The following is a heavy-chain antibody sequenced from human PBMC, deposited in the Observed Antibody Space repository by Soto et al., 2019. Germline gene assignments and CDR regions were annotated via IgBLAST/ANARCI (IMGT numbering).Heavy chain of an antibody. CDR3: ARVRSTVTTEHFDY. V-gene: IGHV1-46*01. CDR2: INPSGGGT. CDR1: GYTFTRDY. J-gene: IGHJ4*02. Sequence: GASVKVSCKASGYTFTRDYIHWVRQAPGQGLEWMGIINPSGGGTTYAQKFQGRVTMTRDTSTSTVYMELSSLKSEDTAVYYCARVRSTVTTEHFDYWGQGTLVTVSS. D-gene: IGHD4-17*01.